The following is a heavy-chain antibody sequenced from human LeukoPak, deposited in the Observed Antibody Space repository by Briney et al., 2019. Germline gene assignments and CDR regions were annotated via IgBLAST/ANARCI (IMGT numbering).Heavy chain of an antibody. CDR3: ARQPLVRDCGGDCEFDY. CDR1: GYSFSNYW. V-gene: IGHV5-51*01. CDR2: IYPGDSNT. D-gene: IGHD2-21*02. Sequence: GESLKISCKGSGYSFSNYWIGWVRQLPGKGLEWMGIIYPGDSNTRYSPSFQGQVTISADKSISTAYLQWTSLKASDTAIYYCARQPLVRDCGGDCEFDYWGQGTRVSVSS. J-gene: IGHJ4*02.